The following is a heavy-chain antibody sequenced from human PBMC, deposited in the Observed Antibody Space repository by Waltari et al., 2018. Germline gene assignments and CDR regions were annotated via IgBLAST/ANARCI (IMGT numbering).Heavy chain of an antibody. V-gene: IGHV3-48*04. CDR1: GFTSSRYS. CDR3: ARDLGSAFDY. CDR2: RISSSSTV. Sequence: EVQLVESGGGLVQPGRSLRLSCAAPGFTSSRYSMNWVRQAPGKGLWRVSYRISSSSTVYYADSVKGRFTISRDNAKNSLYLQMNSLRADDTAVYDCARDLGSAFDYWGQGTLVTVSS. D-gene: IGHD1-26*01. J-gene: IGHJ4*02.